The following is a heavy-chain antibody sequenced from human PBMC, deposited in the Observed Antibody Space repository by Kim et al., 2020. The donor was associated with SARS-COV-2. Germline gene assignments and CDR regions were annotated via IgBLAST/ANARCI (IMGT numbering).Heavy chain of an antibody. J-gene: IGHJ3*02. Sequence: ASVKVSCKVSGYTLTELSMHWVRQAPGKGLEWMGGFDPEDGETIYAQKFQGRVTMTEDTSTDTAYMELSSLRSEDTAVYYCATDYCDRCSGHGGGRGAFDIWGQGTMVTVSS. D-gene: IGHD5-12*01. CDR3: ATDYCDRCSGHGGGRGAFDI. CDR2: FDPEDGET. CDR1: GYTLTELS. V-gene: IGHV1-24*01.